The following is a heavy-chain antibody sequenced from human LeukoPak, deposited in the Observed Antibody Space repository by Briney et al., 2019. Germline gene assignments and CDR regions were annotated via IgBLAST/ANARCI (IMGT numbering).Heavy chain of an antibody. V-gene: IGHV3-15*01. J-gene: IGHJ4*02. CDR3: TTDQIY. CDR2: NKSKTNGGTT. Sequence: PGGSLRLSCAASGVTFNNAWMSWGRQAPGKGLEWVGRNKSKTNGGTTDYAAPVKGRITISRDDSKNMLYLQMNSLKTEDTAVYYCTTDQIYWGQGTLVTVSS. CDR1: GVTFNNAW.